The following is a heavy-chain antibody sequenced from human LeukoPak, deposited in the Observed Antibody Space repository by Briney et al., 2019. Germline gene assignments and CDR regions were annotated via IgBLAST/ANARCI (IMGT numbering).Heavy chain of an antibody. D-gene: IGHD6-19*01. V-gene: IGHV3-30*18. J-gene: IGHJ4*02. CDR3: AKDLKKKVAVAGTGDDFDY. CDR1: GFTFSSYG. Sequence: GRSLRLSCAASGFTFSSYGMHWVRQAPGKGLEWVAVISYDGSNKYYADSVKGRFTISGDNSKNTLYLQMNSLRAEDTAVYYCAKDLKKKVAVAGTGDDFDYWGQGTLVTVSS. CDR2: ISYDGSNK.